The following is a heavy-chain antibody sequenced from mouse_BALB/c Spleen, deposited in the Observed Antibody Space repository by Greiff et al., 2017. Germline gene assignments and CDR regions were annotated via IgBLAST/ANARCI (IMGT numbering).Heavy chain of an antibody. V-gene: IGHV3-8*02. CDR1: GDSITSGY. J-gene: IGHJ2*01. D-gene: IGHD1-1*01. CDR2: ISYSGST. CDR3: ATGKFYYYGSGNYFDY. Sequence: DVKLVESGPSLVKPSQTLSLTCSVTGDSITSGYWNWIRKFPGNKLEYMGYISYSGSTYYNPSLKSRISITRDTSKNQYYLQLNSVTTEDTATYYCATGKFYYYGSGNYFDYWGQGTTLTVSS.